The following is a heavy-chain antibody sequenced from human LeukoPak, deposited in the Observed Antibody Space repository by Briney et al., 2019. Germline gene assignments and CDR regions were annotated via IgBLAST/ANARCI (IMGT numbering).Heavy chain of an antibody. CDR1: AYTFSNYG. CDR3: ARDLDGSGSYYTDY. D-gene: IGHD3-10*01. CDR2: ISAYNGNT. J-gene: IGHJ4*02. V-gene: IGHV1-18*01. Sequence: ASVKVSCKTSAYTFSNYGFNWVRQAPGQGLEWMGWISAYNGNTKYAQKFQGRFTMTTDTSTSTAYMELRSLTSDDTAVYYCARDLDGSGSYYTDYWGQGTLVIVSS.